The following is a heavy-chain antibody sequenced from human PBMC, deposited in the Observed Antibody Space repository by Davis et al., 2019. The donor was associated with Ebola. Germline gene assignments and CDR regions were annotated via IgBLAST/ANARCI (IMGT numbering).Heavy chain of an antibody. CDR2: ISGSGGST. V-gene: IGHV3-23*01. Sequence: PGGSLRLSCAASGFTFSSYAMSWVRQAPGKGLEWVSAISGSGGSTYYADSVKGRFTISRDNSKNTLYLQMNSLRAEDTAVYYCARSILGPTREWFDPWGQGTLVTVSS. D-gene: IGHD1-26*01. CDR3: ARSILGPTREWFDP. J-gene: IGHJ5*02. CDR1: GFTFSSYA.